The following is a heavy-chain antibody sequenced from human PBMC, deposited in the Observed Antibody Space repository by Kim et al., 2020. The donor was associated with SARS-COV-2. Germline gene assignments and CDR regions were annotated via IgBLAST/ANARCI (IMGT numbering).Heavy chain of an antibody. D-gene: IGHD6-13*01. CDR3: ARGRSQQLVSPHRWFDP. CDR1: GGSISSSNW. V-gene: IGHV4-4*02. Sequence: SETLSLTCAVSGGSISSSNWWSWVRQPPGKGLEWIGEIYHSGSTNYNPSLKSRVTISVDKSKNQFSLKLSSVTAADTAVYYCARGRSQQLVSPHRWFDPWGQGTLVTVSS. J-gene: IGHJ5*02. CDR2: IYHSGST.